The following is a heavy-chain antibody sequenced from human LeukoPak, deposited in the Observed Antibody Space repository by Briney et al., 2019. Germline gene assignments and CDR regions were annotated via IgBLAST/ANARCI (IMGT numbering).Heavy chain of an antibody. CDR2: ISYSVST. Sequence: SETLSLTCTVSGGSISSYYWSWIRQPPGKGLEWIGYISYSVSTDYNPSLKSRVTISVDKSENQFSLKLRSVTAADTAVYYCARHGRGIKPSSGYPFDYWGQGTLVTVSS. J-gene: IGHJ4*02. D-gene: IGHD3-22*01. CDR3: ARHGRGIKPSSGYPFDY. CDR1: GGSISSYY. V-gene: IGHV4-59*08.